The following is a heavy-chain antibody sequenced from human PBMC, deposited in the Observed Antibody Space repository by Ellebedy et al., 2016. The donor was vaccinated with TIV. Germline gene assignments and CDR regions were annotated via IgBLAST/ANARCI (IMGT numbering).Heavy chain of an antibody. CDR1: GFTFNASA. CDR2: MSYDGDHQ. Sequence: GGSLRLSXAASGFTFNASAMHWVRQAPGKGLEWVALMSYDGDHQYHADSVKGRFTISRDNSKNTLYLQMNSLRPEDTAVYYCARDRSGGDYYPYFSYFFDRWGQGTLVTVSS. CDR3: ARDRSGGDYYPYFSYFFDR. V-gene: IGHV3-30*04. D-gene: IGHD2-21*01. J-gene: IGHJ4*02.